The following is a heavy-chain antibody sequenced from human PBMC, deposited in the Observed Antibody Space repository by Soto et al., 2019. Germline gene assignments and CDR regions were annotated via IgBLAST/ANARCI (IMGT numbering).Heavy chain of an antibody. J-gene: IGHJ6*02. V-gene: IGHV3-48*02. CDR1: GFTFRSYS. CDR2: ISSSNRTI. D-gene: IGHD2-15*01. CDR3: AREGWPLLQTGMDV. Sequence: GGSLRLSCAASGFTFRSYSMNWVRQAPGKGLEWVSYISSSNRTINYADSVKGRFIISRDNAKNSLYLQMHSLRDEDTAVYYCAREGWPLLQTGMDVWGQGTTVT.